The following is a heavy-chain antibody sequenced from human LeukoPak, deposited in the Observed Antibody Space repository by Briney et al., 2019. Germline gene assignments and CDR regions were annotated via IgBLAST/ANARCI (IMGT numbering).Heavy chain of an antibody. CDR2: ISYDGSNK. D-gene: IGHD3-22*01. Sequence: GGSLRLSCAASGFTFSSYAMSWVRQAPGKGLEWVAVISYDGSNKYYADSVKGRFTISRDNSKNTLYLQMNSLRAEDTAVYYCAKPIYSSGHRYYYYYGMDVWGQGTTVTVSS. V-gene: IGHV3-30*18. J-gene: IGHJ6*02. CDR3: AKPIYSSGHRYYYYYGMDV. CDR1: GFTFSSYA.